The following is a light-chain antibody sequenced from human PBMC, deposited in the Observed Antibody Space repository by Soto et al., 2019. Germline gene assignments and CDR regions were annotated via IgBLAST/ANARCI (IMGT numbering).Light chain of an antibody. CDR3: QQYESYSPLT. CDR2: KAS. Sequence: DIQRTQSPSTLSASVGDRVTIICRASQSISSWLAWYQQKPWKAPKLLIYKASSLESGVPSRFSGSGSGTEFTLTIAGLQPEDFATYYCQQYESYSPLTFGGGTKVDIK. V-gene: IGKV1-5*03. J-gene: IGKJ4*01. CDR1: QSISSW.